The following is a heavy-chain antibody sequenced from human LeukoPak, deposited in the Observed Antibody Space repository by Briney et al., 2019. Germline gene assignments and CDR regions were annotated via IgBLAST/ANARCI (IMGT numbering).Heavy chain of an antibody. V-gene: IGHV3-33*07. Sequence: GRSLRLSCAAPGFTFSSYGMYWVRQAPDKGLEWVAFILYDGNNKYYADSVKGRLTVSRDNSKNTLYLQMNSLRVEDTALYYCAKAVSTTGQYYYYGMDVWGQGTTVTVSS. CDR3: AKAVSTTGQYYYYGMDV. D-gene: IGHD2-15*01. J-gene: IGHJ6*02. CDR2: ILYDGNNK. CDR1: GFTFSSYG.